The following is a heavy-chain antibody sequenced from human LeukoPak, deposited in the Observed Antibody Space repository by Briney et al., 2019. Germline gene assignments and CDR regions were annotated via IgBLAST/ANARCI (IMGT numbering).Heavy chain of an antibody. CDR1: GITFTTID. Sequence: GGSLRLSCAVSGITFTTIDVSWVRLAPGKGLEWVSTITKSGGSTYYADSVKGRFTISRDNSKDTLYLQMNSLRAGDTAVYYCARDHEWGRAYFDYWGQGTLVTVSS. D-gene: IGHD1-26*01. J-gene: IGHJ4*02. V-gene: IGHV3-23*01. CDR2: ITKSGGST. CDR3: ARDHEWGRAYFDY.